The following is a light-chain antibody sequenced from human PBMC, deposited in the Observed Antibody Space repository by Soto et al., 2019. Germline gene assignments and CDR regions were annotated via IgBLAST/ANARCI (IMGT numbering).Light chain of an antibody. CDR1: SSDVGGYKY. CDR2: DVS. Sequence: QSALTQPASASGSPGQSITISCTGTSSDVGGYKYVSWYQQHPGKAPKLMIYDVSKRPSGVSDRFAGSKSGNTASLTISGLQAEDEADYYCSSYASSNTVLVGGGTKVTVL. J-gene: IGLJ2*01. CDR3: SSYASSNTVL. V-gene: IGLV2-14*01.